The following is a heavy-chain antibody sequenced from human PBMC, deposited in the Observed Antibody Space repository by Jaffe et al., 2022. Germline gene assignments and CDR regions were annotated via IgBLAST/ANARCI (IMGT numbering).Heavy chain of an antibody. D-gene: IGHD4-17*01. CDR1: GFTFSNAW. Sequence: EVQLVESGGGLVKPGGSLRLSCAASGFTFSNAWMSWVRQAPGKGLEWVGRIKSKTDGGTTDYAAPVKGRFTISRDDSKNTLYLQMNSLKTEDTAVYYCTTGVGYGDYVFDYWGQGTLVTVSS. V-gene: IGHV3-15*01. CDR2: IKSKTDGGTT. J-gene: IGHJ4*02. CDR3: TTGVGYGDYVFDY.